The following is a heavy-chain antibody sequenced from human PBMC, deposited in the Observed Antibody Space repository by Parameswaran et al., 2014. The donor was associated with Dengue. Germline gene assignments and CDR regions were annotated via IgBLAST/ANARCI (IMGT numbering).Heavy chain of an antibody. CDR2: INHSGST. Sequence: RWIRQPPGKGLEWIGEINHSGSTNYNPSLKSRVTISVDTSKNQFSLKLSSVTAADTAVYYCARGKRRSGYYVGPVLSFDYWGQGTLVTVSS. D-gene: IGHD3-22*01. J-gene: IGHJ4*02. V-gene: IGHV4-34*01. CDR3: ARGKRRSGYYVGPVLSFDY.